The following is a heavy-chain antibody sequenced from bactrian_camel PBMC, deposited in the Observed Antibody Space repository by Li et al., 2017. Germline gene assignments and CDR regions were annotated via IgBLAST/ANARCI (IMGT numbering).Heavy chain of an antibody. CDR1: GDTYSSYC. J-gene: IGHJ6*01. V-gene: IGHV3S55*01. Sequence: HVQLVESGGGSVEAGGSLTLSCSASGDTYSSYCMGWFRQAPGKEREGVATIDLAGTTSYADSVKGRFTISTDNTRNTLTLQMNSLKPEDTAMYYCAADPRVGAAYDALGVVNCVPIQSLFGHWGQGTQVTVS. CDR3: AADPRVGAAYDALGVVNCVPIQSLFGH. D-gene: IGHD5*01. CDR2: IDLAGTT.